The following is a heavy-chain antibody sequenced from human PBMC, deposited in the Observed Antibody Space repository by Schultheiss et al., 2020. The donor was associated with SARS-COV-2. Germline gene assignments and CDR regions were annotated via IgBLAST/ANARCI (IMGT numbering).Heavy chain of an antibody. CDR1: GYSFTSYW. Sequence: GESLKISCKGSGYSFTSYWIGWVRQMPGKGLEWMGIIYPGDSDTRYSPSFQGQVTISADKSISTAYLQWSSLKASDTAMYYCARGMTTVTTPGGYYYGMDVWGQGTTVTVSS. V-gene: IGHV5-51*01. D-gene: IGHD4-17*01. CDR3: ARGMTTVTTPGGYYYGMDV. CDR2: IYPGDSDT. J-gene: IGHJ6*02.